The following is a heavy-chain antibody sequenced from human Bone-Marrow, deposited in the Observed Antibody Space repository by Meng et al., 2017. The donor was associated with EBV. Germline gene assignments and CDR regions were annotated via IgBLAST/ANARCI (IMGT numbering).Heavy chain of an antibody. V-gene: IGHV3-11*01. Sequence: QVQLVESGGGLVKPGGSLRLSCAASGFTFSGYYMIWIRQAPGKGLEWVSYISSRADTIYYADSVRGRFAISRDNAKNSLFLQMNSLTVEDTAVYYCAGGSGHPEYFDYWGQGTLVTVSS. CDR3: AGGSGHPEYFDY. J-gene: IGHJ4*02. D-gene: IGHD6-19*01. CDR2: ISSRADTI. CDR1: GFTFSGYY.